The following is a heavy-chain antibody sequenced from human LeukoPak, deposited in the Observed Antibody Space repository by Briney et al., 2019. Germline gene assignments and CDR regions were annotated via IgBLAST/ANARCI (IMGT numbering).Heavy chain of an antibody. J-gene: IGHJ4*02. D-gene: IGHD3-10*01. V-gene: IGHV4-38-2*02. CDR2: IYHSGST. CDR1: GYSISSGYY. CDR3: ARDLMVRDLSYDY. Sequence: SGTLSLTCTVSGYSISSGYYWGWIRQPPGKGLEWIGSIYHSGSTYYNPSLKSRVTISVDTSKNQFSLKLSSVTAADTAVYYCARDLMVRDLSYDYWGQGTLVTVSS.